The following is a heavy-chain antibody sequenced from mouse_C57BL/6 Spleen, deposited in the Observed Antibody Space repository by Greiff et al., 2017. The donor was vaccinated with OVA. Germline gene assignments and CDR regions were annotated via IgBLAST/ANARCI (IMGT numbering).Heavy chain of an antibody. CDR3: ARLITTTYWYFDV. V-gene: IGHV7-3*01. CDR1: GFTFTDYY. CDR2: IRNKANGYTT. Sequence: EVQRVESGGGLVQPGGSLSLSCAASGFTFTDYYMSWVRQPPGKALEWLGFIRNKANGYTTEYSASVKGRFTISRDNSQSILYLQMNALRAEDSATYYCARLITTTYWYFDVWGTGTTVTVSS. D-gene: IGHD1-1*01. J-gene: IGHJ1*03.